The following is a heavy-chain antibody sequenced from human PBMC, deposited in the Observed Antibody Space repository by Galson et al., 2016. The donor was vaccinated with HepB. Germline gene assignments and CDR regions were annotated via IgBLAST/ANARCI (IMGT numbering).Heavy chain of an antibody. J-gene: IGHJ4*02. CDR1: GLSLSTYGVA. Sequence: PALVKPTQTLTLTCTVSGLSLSTYGVAVGWIRQPPGKALEWLALIYWDEDRLFSPFLKSRLTITQDTSKNQVVLIMTNMDPVDTATYYCVHSKRDSNYYFDLWGQGTLVTVSS. CDR2: IYWDEDR. V-gene: IGHV2-5*02. CDR3: VHSKRDSNYYFDL. D-gene: IGHD2-21*02.